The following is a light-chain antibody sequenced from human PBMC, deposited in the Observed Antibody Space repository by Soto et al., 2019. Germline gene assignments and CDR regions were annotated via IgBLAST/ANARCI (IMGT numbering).Light chain of an antibody. J-gene: IGKJ3*01. V-gene: IGKV3-20*01. CDR2: CAS. Sequence: EIVLTQSPGTLSLSPGERATLSCRASQSVSNNYLAWYQQKPGQAPRLLIYCASSSATGIPDRFSGGGSGTDVTLTISRLEPEDFAVYYCQQYGSSPRTFGPGTKVDIK. CDR3: QQYGSSPRT. CDR1: QSVSNNY.